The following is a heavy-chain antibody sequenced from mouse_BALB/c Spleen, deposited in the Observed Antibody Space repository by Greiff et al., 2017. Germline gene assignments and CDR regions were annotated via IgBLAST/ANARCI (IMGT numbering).Heavy chain of an antibody. J-gene: IGHJ2*01. CDR2: IWSGGST. D-gene: IGHD2-4*01. CDR3: ARTGGDYDQYYFDY. Sequence: QVQLKQSGPGLVQPSQSLSITCTASGFSLTSYGVHWVRQSPGKGLEWLGVIWSGGSTDYNAAFISSLSISKDNSKSQVFFKMNSLQANDTAIYYCARTGGDYDQYYFDYWGQGTTLTVSS. V-gene: IGHV2-2*02. CDR1: GFSLTSYG.